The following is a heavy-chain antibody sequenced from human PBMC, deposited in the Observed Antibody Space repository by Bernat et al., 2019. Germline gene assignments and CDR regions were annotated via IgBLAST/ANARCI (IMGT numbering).Heavy chain of an antibody. CDR2: IYYSGST. CDR1: GGSLSSSSYY. D-gene: IGHD2-15*01. J-gene: IGHJ4*02. CDR3: ARLLALAAATPFDY. Sequence: QLQLQESGPGLVKPSETLSLTCTVSGGSLSSSSYYWGWIRQPPGKGLEWIGSIYYSGSTYYNPSLKSRVTISVDTSKNQFSLKLSSVTAADTAVYYCARLLALAAATPFDYWGQGTLVTVSS. V-gene: IGHV4-39*01.